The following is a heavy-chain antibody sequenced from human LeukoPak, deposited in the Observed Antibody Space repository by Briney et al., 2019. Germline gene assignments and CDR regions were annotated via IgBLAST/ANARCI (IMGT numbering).Heavy chain of an antibody. V-gene: IGHV5-51*01. Sequence: GESLKISCKGSGYIFTSYWIGWVRQMPGKGLGWIGFIYPGDSDTRYSPSFQAQFPISADKSISTAYLQWSSLKASDTAMYYCARHLAGYSYGTIDYWGQGTLVTVSS. CDR2: IYPGDSDT. J-gene: IGHJ4*02. D-gene: IGHD5-18*01. CDR3: ARHLAGYSYGTIDY. CDR1: GYIFTSYW.